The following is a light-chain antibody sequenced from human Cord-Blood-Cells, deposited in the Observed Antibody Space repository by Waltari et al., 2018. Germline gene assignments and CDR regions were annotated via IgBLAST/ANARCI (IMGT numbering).Light chain of an antibody. CDR1: QSISRD. J-gene: IGKJ1*01. CDR2: AAS. V-gene: IGKV1-39*01. CDR3: QQSDSTRP. Sequence: DIQMTQSPSSLSASVGDRVTITCRASQSISRDLNWYQQKPGKAPKRLIYAASSLQSGVPSRFSGSGSGTDFTVTISSLQPEDDATYYCQQSDSTRPFGQGTKVESK.